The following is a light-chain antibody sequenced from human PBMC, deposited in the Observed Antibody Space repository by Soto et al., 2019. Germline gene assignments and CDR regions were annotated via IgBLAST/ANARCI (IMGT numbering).Light chain of an antibody. CDR1: SSNIRRNT. CDR2: GND. V-gene: IGLV1-51*01. Sequence: QAVVTQPPSASGTPGQRVIMSCSGSSSNIRRNTVNWYQQLPGTAPKLLIYGNDKRPSGIPDRFSGSKSGTSATLGITGLQTGDEADYYCGSWDSSLSAGVFGGGTKVTVL. CDR3: GSWDSSLSAGV. J-gene: IGLJ2*01.